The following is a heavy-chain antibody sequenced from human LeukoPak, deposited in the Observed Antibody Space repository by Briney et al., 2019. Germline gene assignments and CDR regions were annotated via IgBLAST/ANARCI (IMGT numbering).Heavy chain of an antibody. Sequence: GGSLRLSCAASGFTFSSYWMHWVRQAPGKGLVWVSRINSDGSSTSYADSVKGRFTISRDNAKNTLYLQMNSLRAEDTAVYYCTREGYGDAFDIWGQGTMVTVSS. V-gene: IGHV3-74*01. CDR3: TREGYGDAFDI. D-gene: IGHD1-1*01. CDR2: INSDGSST. J-gene: IGHJ3*02. CDR1: GFTFSSYW.